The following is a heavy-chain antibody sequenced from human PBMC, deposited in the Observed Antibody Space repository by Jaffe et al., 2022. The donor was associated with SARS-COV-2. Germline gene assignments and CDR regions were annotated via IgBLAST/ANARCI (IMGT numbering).Heavy chain of an antibody. CDR2: LHYTGTT. V-gene: IGHV4-39*01. J-gene: IGHJ6*02. D-gene: IGHD3-16*01. CDR1: GGSISSSRHY. Sequence: QLQLQESGPGLVKPSETLSLTCTVSGGSISSSRHYWGWIRQSPGKGLEWIGRLHYTGTTYYNPSLQSRVTMSVDTSKNQFSLKVSFVTATDTAVYYCVRLPGGSTDLEGYYGVDVWGQGTTVIVSS. CDR3: VRLPGGSTDLEGYYGVDV.